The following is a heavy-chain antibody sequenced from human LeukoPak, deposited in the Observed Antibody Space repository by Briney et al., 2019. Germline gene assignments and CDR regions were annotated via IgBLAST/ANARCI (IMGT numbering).Heavy chain of an antibody. Sequence: KPGGSLRLSCAASGFTFSDYYMSWIRQAPGKGLEWVSYISSSGSTIYYADSVKGRFTISRDNAQTSLYLQMNSLRAEDTAVYYFARVRRGLTIFGRGGGGIDYWGQGTLVTVSS. CDR3: ARVRRGLTIFGRGGGGIDY. D-gene: IGHD3-3*01. CDR2: ISSSGSTI. V-gene: IGHV3-11*04. CDR1: GFTFSDYY. J-gene: IGHJ4*02.